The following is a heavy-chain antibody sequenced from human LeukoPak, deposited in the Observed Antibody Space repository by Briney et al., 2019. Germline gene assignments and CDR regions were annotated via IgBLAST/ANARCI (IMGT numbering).Heavy chain of an antibody. CDR3: ARADSGGYVAFDY. CDR2: INHSGST. CDR1: GGSFSGYY. D-gene: IGHD3-22*01. J-gene: IGHJ4*02. Sequence: SETLSLTCAVYGGSFSGYYWSWIRQPPGKGLEWIGEINHSGSTNYNPSLKSRVTISVDTSKNQFSLKLSSVTAPDTAVYYCARADSGGYVAFDYWGQGTLVTVSS. V-gene: IGHV4-34*01.